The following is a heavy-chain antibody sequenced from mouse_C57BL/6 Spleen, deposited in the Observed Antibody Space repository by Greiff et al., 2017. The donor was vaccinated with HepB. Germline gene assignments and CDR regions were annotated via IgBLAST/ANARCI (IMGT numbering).Heavy chain of an antibody. CDR3: ARGGPGWYFDV. CDR1: EYEFPSHD. CDR2: INSDGGST. V-gene: IGHV5-2*01. J-gene: IGHJ1*03. Sequence: DVKLVESGGGLVQPGASLKLSCESNEYEFPSHDMSWVRKTPEKRLELVAAINSDGGSTYYPDTMERRFIISRDNTKKTLYLQMSSLRSEDTALYYCARGGPGWYFDVWGTGTTVTVSS.